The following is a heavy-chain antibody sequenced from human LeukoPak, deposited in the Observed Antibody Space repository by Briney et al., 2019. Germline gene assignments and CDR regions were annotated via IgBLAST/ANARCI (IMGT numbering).Heavy chain of an antibody. CDR2: IKQDGSEK. CDR1: GFTFSGYW. D-gene: IGHD3-3*01. V-gene: IGHV3-7*04. J-gene: IGHJ4*02. Sequence: PGGSLRLSCAASGFTFSGYWMNWVPHAPGKGLEWVANIKQDGSEKYYADSVKGRFTISRDNTKNTLCLQMNSPIAEPTSLYHCARGYDVSYWVRGTLVTVS. CDR3: ARGYDVSY.